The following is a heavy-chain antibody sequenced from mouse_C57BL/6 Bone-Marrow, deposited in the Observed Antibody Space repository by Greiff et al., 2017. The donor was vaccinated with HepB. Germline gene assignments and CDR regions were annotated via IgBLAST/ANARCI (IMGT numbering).Heavy chain of an antibody. D-gene: IGHD1-1*01. V-gene: IGHV1-64*01. CDR3: ARRATPVVADY. CDR2: IRPNSGST. CDR1: GYTFTSYG. Sequence: QVQLQQPGAELVKPGASVKLSCKASGYTFTSYGMHWVKQRPGQGLEWIGMIRPNSGSTNYNEKFKSKATLTVDKSSSTAYMQLSSLTSEDSAVYYCARRATPVVADYWGQGTTLTVSS. J-gene: IGHJ2*01.